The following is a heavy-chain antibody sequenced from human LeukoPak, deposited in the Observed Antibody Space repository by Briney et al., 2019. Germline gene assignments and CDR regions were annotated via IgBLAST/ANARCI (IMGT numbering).Heavy chain of an antibody. V-gene: IGHV3-33*01. J-gene: IGHJ4*02. CDR3: AREDSLYSTGWYVVD. CDR1: GFTFSSYG. CDR2: IWYDGSSK. D-gene: IGHD6-13*01. Sequence: GRSLRLSCAASGFTFSSYGMHWVRQAPGTGLEWVAVIWYDGSSKYYEDSFKGRSTIPRDNSKNTLYLQMTSLRPETTAVYYCAREDSLYSTGWYVVDWGQRTLVTVFS.